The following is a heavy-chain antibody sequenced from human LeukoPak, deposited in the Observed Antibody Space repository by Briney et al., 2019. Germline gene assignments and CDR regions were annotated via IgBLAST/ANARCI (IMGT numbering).Heavy chain of an antibody. D-gene: IGHD4-23*01. V-gene: IGHV3-30*04. J-gene: IGHJ6*02. CDR1: GFTFSSYA. CDR3: ARDIAYGGNYYYYYGMDV. CDR2: ISYDGSNK. Sequence: PGRSLRLSCAASGFTFSSYAMHWVRQAPGKGLEWVAVISYDGSNKYYADSVKGRFTISRDNSKNTLYLQMNSLIAEDTAVYYCARDIAYGGNYYYYYGMDVWGQGTTVTVSS.